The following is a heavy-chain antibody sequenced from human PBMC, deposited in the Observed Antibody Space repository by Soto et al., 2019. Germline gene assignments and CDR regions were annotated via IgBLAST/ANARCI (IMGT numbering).Heavy chain of an antibody. CDR2: IVPAIGLT. V-gene: IGHV1-69*02. D-gene: IGHD4-17*01. CDR1: GGIFNSYT. CDR3: AGLGYGDYGWFDP. Sequence: QVQLVQSGAEVKKPGSSVKVSCKASGGIFNSYTFGWVRQAPGQRLEWMGRIVPAIGLTHYTQTFQGRVTITADKSTTTVYMELSQLRSEDTAMYYCAGLGYGDYGWFDPWGQGTLVIVSS. J-gene: IGHJ5*02.